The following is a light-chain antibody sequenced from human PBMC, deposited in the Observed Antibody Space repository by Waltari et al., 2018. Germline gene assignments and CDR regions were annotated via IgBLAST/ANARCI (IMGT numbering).Light chain of an antibody. CDR1: DIGRKN. V-gene: IGLV3-21*03. Sequence: SYVVTQPPSVSLAPGKTATITCGGDDIGRKNLWWYQQRPGQAPVLVVYDNSDRSSGVPGRFSGSNSGAAATLTISGVEVGDEADFYCQVWDSTTDHAIFGGGTKLTVL. CDR3: QVWDSTTDHAI. CDR2: DNS. J-gene: IGLJ2*01.